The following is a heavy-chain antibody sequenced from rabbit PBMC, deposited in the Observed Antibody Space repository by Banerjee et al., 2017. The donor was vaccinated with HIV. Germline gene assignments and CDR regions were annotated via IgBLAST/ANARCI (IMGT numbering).Heavy chain of an antibody. V-gene: IGHV1S7*01. Sequence: QQLVESGRGLVQPGASLTLTCKASGFSFSSGYYMSWVRQAPGKGLEWIGCIGTGSGTTHYASWVNGRFTISRDIDQNTLYLQLNSLTAADTATYFCVRDQARMLDLWGPGTLVTVS. CDR2: IGTGSGTT. CDR1: GFSFSSGYY. CDR3: VRDQARMLDL. J-gene: IGHJ4*01.